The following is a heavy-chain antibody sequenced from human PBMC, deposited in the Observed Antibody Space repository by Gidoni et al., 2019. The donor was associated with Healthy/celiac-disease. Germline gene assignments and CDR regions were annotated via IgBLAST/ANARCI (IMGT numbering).Heavy chain of an antibody. CDR1: GGSISRSRYY. J-gene: IGHJ3*02. D-gene: IGHD5-18*01. CDR3: ARHKGHTAMVPDAFDI. V-gene: IGHV4-39*01. Sequence: QLQLQASGPGLVKPSEPPSLTCTVPGGSISRSRYYWGWIRPPPGKGLEWIGSIYYSGSTYYNPSLKSRVTISVDTSKNQFSLKLSSVTAADTAVYYCARHKGHTAMVPDAFDIWGQGTMVTVSS. CDR2: IYYSGST.